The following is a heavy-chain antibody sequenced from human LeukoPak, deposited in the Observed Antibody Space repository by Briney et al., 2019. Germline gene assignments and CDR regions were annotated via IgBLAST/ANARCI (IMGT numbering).Heavy chain of an antibody. CDR3: ARVYSTSCPDY. J-gene: IGHJ4*02. Sequence: GGSLRLSCAASGFTFSSYGMHWVRQAPGKGLEWVAVIWYDGSNKYYADSVKGRFTISRDNSKNTLYLQMNSLRAEDTAVYYCARVYSTSCPDYWGQGTLVTVSS. CDR2: IWYDGSNK. CDR1: GFTFSSYG. D-gene: IGHD2-2*01. V-gene: IGHV3-33*01.